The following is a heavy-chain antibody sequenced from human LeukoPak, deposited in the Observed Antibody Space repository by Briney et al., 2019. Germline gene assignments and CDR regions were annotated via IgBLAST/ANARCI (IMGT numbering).Heavy chain of an antibody. CDR2: IIPIFGTA. Sequence: SVKVSCKASGGTFSSYAISWVRQAPGQGLEWMGGIIPIFGTANYAQKFQGRVTITTDESTSTAYMELSSLRSEDTAVYYCARGGYCSSTSCYGNWFDPWGQGTLVTVSS. CDR1: GGTFSSYA. V-gene: IGHV1-69*05. D-gene: IGHD2-2*01. J-gene: IGHJ5*02. CDR3: ARGGYCSSTSCYGNWFDP.